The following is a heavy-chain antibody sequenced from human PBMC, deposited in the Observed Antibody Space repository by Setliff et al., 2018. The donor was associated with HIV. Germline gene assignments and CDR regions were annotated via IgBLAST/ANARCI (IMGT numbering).Heavy chain of an antibody. CDR2: ISSSGSTI. Sequence: GESLKISCAASGFTFSDYYMSWIRQAPGKGLEWVSYISSSGSTIYYADSVKGRFTISRDNAKNSLYLQMNSLRAEDTAVYYCAKYSSSSVFFDFWGQGTLVTVSS. V-gene: IGHV3-11*04. J-gene: IGHJ4*02. D-gene: IGHD6-6*01. CDR1: GFTFSDYY. CDR3: AKYSSSSVFFDF.